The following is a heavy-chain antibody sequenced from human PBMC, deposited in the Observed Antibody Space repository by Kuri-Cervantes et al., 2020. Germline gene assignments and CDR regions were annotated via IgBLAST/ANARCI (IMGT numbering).Heavy chain of an antibody. J-gene: IGHJ3*02. CDR3: ARGVKERAFDI. D-gene: IGHD3-10*01. CDR1: GGSISSGGYS. V-gene: IGHV4-30-2*01. CDR2: IYHSGST. Sequence: SQTLSLTCAVSGGSISSGGYSWSWIRQPPGKGLEWIGYIYHSGSTNYNPSRKSRVTISVDTSKNQFPLKLSSVTAADTAVYYCARGVKERAFDIWGQGTMVTVSS.